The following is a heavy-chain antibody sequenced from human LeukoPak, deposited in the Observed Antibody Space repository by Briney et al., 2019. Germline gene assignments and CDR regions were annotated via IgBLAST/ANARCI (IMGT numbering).Heavy chain of an antibody. CDR3: ARCSSWYGTTWFDP. D-gene: IGHD6-13*01. CDR2: IYYSGST. V-gene: IGHV4-59*01. Sequence: RSSETLSLTCTVSGGSISSYYWSWIRQPPGKGLEWLGYIYYSGSTNYNPSLKSQVTISVDTSKNQFSLKLSSVTAADTAVYYCARCSSWYGTTWFDPWGQGTLVTVSS. CDR1: GGSISSYY. J-gene: IGHJ5*02.